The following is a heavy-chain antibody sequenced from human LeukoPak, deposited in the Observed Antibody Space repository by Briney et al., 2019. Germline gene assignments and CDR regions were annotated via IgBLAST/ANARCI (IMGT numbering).Heavy chain of an antibody. V-gene: IGHV1-18*04. CDR2: ISAYNGNT. CDR1: GYTFTGHY. CDR3: ARVWGDYDIGDYYYMDV. J-gene: IGHJ6*03. D-gene: IGHD4-17*01. Sequence: ASVKVSCKASGYTFTGHYMHWVRQAPGQGLEWMGWISAYNGNTNYAQKLQGRVTMTTDTSTSTAYMELRSLRSDDTAVYYCARVWGDYDIGDYYYMDVWGKGTTVTVSS.